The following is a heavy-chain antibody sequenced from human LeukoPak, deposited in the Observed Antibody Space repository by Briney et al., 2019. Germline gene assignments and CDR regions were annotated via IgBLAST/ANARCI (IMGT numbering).Heavy chain of an antibody. CDR1: AYSISSGYY. V-gene: IGHV4-38-2*02. J-gene: IGHJ4*02. CDR2: IYHSGST. CDR3: ARVGYSYGLNDYFDY. D-gene: IGHD5-18*01. Sequence: SETLSLTCTVSAYSISSGYYWGWIRQPPGKGLEWIGSIYHSGSTYYNPSLKSRVTISVDTSKNQFSLKLSSVTAADTAVYYCARVGYSYGLNDYFDYWGQGTLVTVSS.